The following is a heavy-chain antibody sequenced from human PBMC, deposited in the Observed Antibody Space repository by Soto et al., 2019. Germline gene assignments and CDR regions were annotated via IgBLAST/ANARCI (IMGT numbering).Heavy chain of an antibody. CDR2: VYYTGDT. CDR3: VRQRIAYLHGLVDV. Sequence: QVQLQQSGPRLVKPSETLSLTCTVSSGPDRSHNWGWIRQPPGRGLEWIGYVYYTGDTAYNPPRRRRVTISADRSTNEIALTLKSVAAADAAVYYCVRQRIAYLHGLVDVWGQGTTVSVSS. CDR1: SGPDRSHN. J-gene: IGHJ6*02. D-gene: IGHD4-4*01. V-gene: IGHV4-59*08.